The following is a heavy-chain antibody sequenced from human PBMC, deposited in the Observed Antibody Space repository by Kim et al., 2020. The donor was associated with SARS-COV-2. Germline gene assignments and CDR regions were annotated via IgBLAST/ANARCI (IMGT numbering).Heavy chain of an antibody. Sequence: SGPTLVNPTQTLTLTCTFSGFSLSTSGMCVSWIRQPPGKALEWLALIDWDDDKYYSTSLKTRLTISKDTSKNQVVLTMTNMDPVDTATYYCARIPSYDSSGYLPDSWGPGTLVTVSS. V-gene: IGHV2-70*01. CDR1: GFSLSTSGMC. CDR2: IDWDDDK. D-gene: IGHD3-22*01. CDR3: ARIPSYDSSGYLPDS. J-gene: IGHJ5*01.